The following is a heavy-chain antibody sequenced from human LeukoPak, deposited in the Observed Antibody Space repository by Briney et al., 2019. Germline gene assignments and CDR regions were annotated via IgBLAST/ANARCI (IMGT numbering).Heavy chain of an antibody. Sequence: SVKVSCKASGGTFSSYAISWVRQAPEQGLEWMGRIIPILGIANYAQKFQGRVTITADKSTSTAYMELSSLRSEDTAVYYCARDHDYDSSGQYYFDYWGQGTLVTVSS. D-gene: IGHD3-22*01. J-gene: IGHJ4*02. V-gene: IGHV1-69*04. CDR3: ARDHDYDSSGQYYFDY. CDR2: IIPILGIA. CDR1: GGTFSSYA.